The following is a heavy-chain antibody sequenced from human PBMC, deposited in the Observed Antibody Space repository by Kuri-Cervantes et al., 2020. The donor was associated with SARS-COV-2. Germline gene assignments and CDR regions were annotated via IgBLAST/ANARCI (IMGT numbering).Heavy chain of an antibody. CDR3: ARPEMVRGVDY. CDR1: GFTFSDYY. J-gene: IGHJ4*02. CDR2: ISSSGSTI. D-gene: IGHD5-24*01. V-gene: IGHV3-11*01. Sequence: GESLKISCAASGFTFSDYYMSWIRQAPGKGLEWVSYISSSGSTIYYADSVKGQFTISRDNAKNSLYLQMNSLRAEDTAVYYCARPEMVRGVDYWGKGTLVTVSS.